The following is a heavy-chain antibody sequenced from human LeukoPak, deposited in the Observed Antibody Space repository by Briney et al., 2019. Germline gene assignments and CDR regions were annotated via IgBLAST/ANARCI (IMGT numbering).Heavy chain of an antibody. V-gene: IGHV3-23*01. CDR1: GFTFTSYW. CDR3: AKDGRYYDILTGYYPMYYFDY. J-gene: IGHJ4*02. D-gene: IGHD3-9*01. Sequence: GGSLRLSCAASGFTFTSYWMNWVRQAPGKGLEWVSAISGSGGSTYYADSVKGRFTISRDNSKNTLYLQMNSLSAEDTAVYYCAKDGRYYDILTGYYPMYYFDYWGQGTLVTVSS. CDR2: ISGSGGST.